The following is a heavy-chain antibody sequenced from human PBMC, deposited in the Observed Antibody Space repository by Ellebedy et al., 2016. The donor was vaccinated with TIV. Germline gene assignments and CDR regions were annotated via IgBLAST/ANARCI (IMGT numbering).Heavy chain of an antibody. CDR2: MNPNSGNT. Sequence: ASVKVSCKASGYTFTSYGINWVRQATGQGLEWMGWMNPNSGNTGYAQKFQGRVTMTRNTSISTAYMELSSLGSEDPAVYYCARDRDTAMVFTVWGQGTLVTVSS. V-gene: IGHV1-8*02. J-gene: IGHJ4*02. CDR1: GYTFTSYG. CDR3: ARDRDTAMVFTV. D-gene: IGHD5-18*01.